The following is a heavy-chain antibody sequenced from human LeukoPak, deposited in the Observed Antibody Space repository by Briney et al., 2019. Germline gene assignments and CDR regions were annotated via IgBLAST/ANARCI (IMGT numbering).Heavy chain of an antibody. CDR2: IYYSGST. V-gene: IGHV4-30-4*01. D-gene: IGHD3-9*01. J-gene: IGHJ4*02. Sequence: SETLSLTCTVSGGSISSGDYYWSWIRQPPGKGLEWIGYIYYSGSTYYNPSLKSRVTISVDTSKNQFSLKLSSVTAADTAVYYCARGGLRYFDWLEDYFDYWGQGTLVTVSS. CDR1: GGSISSGDYY. CDR3: ARGGLRYFDWLEDYFDY.